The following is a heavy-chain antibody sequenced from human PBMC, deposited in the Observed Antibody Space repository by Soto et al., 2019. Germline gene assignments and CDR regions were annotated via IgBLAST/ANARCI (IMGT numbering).Heavy chain of an antibody. CDR2: IYFSASK. V-gene: IGHV4-39*07. CDR3: AKLPWADYGGIFDP. D-gene: IGHD4-17*01. Sequence: SETLSLTCSVSGGSIISRSNSWVLIRQPPGKGLEWIGTIYFSASKHYNPSLEGRVAISADTPNNQLSLRLSSVTAADTAVYYCAKLPWADYGGIFDPWGQGTLVTVS. CDR1: GGSIISRSNS. J-gene: IGHJ5*02.